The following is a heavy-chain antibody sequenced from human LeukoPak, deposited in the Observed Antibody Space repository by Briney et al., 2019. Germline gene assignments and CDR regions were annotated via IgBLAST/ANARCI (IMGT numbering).Heavy chain of an antibody. CDR2: IYYSGST. D-gene: IGHD3-3*01. V-gene: IGHV4-39*01. CDR3: ASPYYDFWSGYSN. CDR1: GGSISSSSYY. Sequence: PSETLSLTCTVSGGSISSSSYYWGWIRQPPGKGLEWIGSIYYSGSTYYNPSLKSRVTTSVDTSKNQFSLKLSSVTAADTAVYYCASPYYDFWSGYSNWGQGTLVTVSS. J-gene: IGHJ4*02.